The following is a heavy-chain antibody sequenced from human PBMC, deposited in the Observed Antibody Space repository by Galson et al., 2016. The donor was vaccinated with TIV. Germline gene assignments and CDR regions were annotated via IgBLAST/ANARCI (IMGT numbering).Heavy chain of an antibody. Sequence: SVKVSCKASGYSFTGYFMHWVRQAPGQGLEWMGWINPKTGATTYAQEFKGRITMTRDTSASTVYMDLNRLQSDDTAVYYCASSDSYYKYDLDVWGQGTTVTVSS. CDR2: INPKTGAT. CDR1: GYSFTGYF. V-gene: IGHV1-2*02. D-gene: IGHD3-10*01. CDR3: ASSDSYYKYDLDV. J-gene: IGHJ3*01.